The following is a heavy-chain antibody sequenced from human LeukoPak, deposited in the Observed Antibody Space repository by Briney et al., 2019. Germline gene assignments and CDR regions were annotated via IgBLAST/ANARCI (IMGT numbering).Heavy chain of an antibody. D-gene: IGHD3-22*01. Sequence: TSETLSLTCAVYGGSFSGYYWSWIRQPPGKGLEWIGEINHSGSTNYNPSLKSRVTISVDTSKNQFSLKLSSVTAADTAVYYCASLYYYGSSGYPWGQGTLVTVSS. CDR3: ASLYYYGSSGYP. J-gene: IGHJ5*02. CDR1: GGSFSGYY. V-gene: IGHV4-34*01. CDR2: INHSGST.